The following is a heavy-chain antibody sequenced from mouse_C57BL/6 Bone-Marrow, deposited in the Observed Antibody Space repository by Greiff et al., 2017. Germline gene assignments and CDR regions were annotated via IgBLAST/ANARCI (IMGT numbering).Heavy chain of an antibody. CDR3: AISYDYDGCAY. D-gene: IGHD2-4*01. CDR1: GYTFTSYW. CDR2: IHPSDSDT. J-gene: IGHJ3*01. V-gene: IGHV1-74*01. Sequence: VQLKQSGAELVKPGASVKVSCKACGYTFTSYWMHWVKQRPGKGLAWIGRIHPSDSDTNYNQKFKGKATVTVDKSASTAYMQLSSLTSEYAAVYYCAISYDYDGCAYWGQGTLVTVSA.